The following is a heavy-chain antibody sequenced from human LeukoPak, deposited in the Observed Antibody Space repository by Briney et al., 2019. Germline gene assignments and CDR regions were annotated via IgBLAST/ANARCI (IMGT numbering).Heavy chain of an antibody. CDR2: IYYSGSS. V-gene: IGHV4-39*07. CDR1: GGSTRSSDYY. CDR3: ARESGQLWLQDY. J-gene: IGHJ4*02. Sequence: PSETLSLTCTVSGGSTRSSDYYWGWIRQPPGKELEWIGSIYYSGSSYHNPSLKSRVTISVDTSKNQFSLKLSSVTAADTAVYYCARESGQLWLQDYWGQGTLVTVSS. D-gene: IGHD5-18*01.